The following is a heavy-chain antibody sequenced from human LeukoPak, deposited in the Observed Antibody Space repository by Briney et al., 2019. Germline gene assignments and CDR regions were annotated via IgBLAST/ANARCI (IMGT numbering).Heavy chain of an antibody. CDR2: ISGSGGST. J-gene: IGHJ4*02. CDR1: GFTFIDYY. CDR3: AKEMKYYDFWSGYYCIDY. D-gene: IGHD3-3*01. V-gene: IGHV3-23*01. Sequence: GGSLRLSCAASGFTFIDYYMSWVRQAPGKGLEWVSAISGSGGSTYYADSVKGRFTISRDNSKNTLYLQMNSLRAEDTAVYYCAKEMKYYDFWSGYYCIDYWGQGTLVTVSS.